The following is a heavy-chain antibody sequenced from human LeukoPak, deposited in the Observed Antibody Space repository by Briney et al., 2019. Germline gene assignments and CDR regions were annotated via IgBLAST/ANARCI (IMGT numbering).Heavy chain of an antibody. CDR1: GGTFSSYA. CDR3: ARDPLGLRSGYDLGGVFDY. V-gene: IGHV1-69*13. CDR2: IIPIFGTA. D-gene: IGHD5-12*01. J-gene: IGHJ4*02. Sequence: ASVKVSCKASGGTFSSYAISWVRQAPGQGLEWMGGIIPIFGTANYAQKFQGRVTITADESTSTAYMELSSLRSEDTAVYYCARDPLGLRSGYDLGGVFDYWGQGTLVTVSS.